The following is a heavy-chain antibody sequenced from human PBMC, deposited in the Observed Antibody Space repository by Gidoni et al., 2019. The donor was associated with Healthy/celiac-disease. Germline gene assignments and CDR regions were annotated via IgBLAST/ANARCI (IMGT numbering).Heavy chain of an antibody. CDR1: GFTFTRYW. J-gene: IGHJ4*02. CDR3: ARDRGDTVTTDYYFDY. D-gene: IGHD4-17*01. V-gene: IGHV3-74*01. CDR2: INSDGSST. Sequence: EVQLVESGGGFVQPGGSLRLSVAAAGFTFTRYWMHWVRQAPGKGLVWVSRINSDGSSTSYADSVKGRFTISRDNAKNTLYLQMNSLRAEDTAVYYCARDRGDTVTTDYYFDYWGQGTLVTVSS.